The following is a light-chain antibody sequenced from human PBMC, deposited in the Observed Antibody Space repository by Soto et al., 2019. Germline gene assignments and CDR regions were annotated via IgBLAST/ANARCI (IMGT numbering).Light chain of an antibody. CDR2: GAS. V-gene: IGKV3-15*01. CDR1: QSVSSN. CDR3: QHLNNYPLS. J-gene: IGKJ4*01. Sequence: EIVMTQSPATLSVSPGERATLSCRASQSVSSNLAWYQQKPGQAPSLLIYGASTRATGTPARFSGSGSGTEFTLTISSLQSEDFATYYCQHLNNYPLSFGGGTKVEIK.